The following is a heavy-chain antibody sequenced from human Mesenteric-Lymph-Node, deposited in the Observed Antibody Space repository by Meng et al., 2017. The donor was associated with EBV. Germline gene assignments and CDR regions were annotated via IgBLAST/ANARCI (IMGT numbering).Heavy chain of an antibody. J-gene: IGHJ4*02. V-gene: IGHV4-34*01. CDR2: INRSGSS. CDR3: ARLWGVAGRDY. CDR1: GGSFSDYY. D-gene: IGHD6-19*01. Sequence: QVQLQQWGAGLLKASGTLSLTCAVYGGSFSDYYWTWIRQPPGKGLEWIGEINRSGSSSYNPSLQSRVTMSTDTSKNHFSLRLTSVTAADTAVYYCARLWGVAGRDYWGQGTLVTVSS.